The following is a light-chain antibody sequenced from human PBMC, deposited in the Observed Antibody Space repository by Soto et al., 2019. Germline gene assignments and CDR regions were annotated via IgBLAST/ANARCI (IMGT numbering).Light chain of an antibody. CDR3: TSYTSTSSPVL. J-gene: IGLJ2*01. CDR1: SSDVGGHNY. V-gene: IGLV2-14*03. Sequence: QSALTQPASVSGSPGQSITISCTGTSSDVGGHNYVSWYQHHPGKAPELIIYGVSNRPSGISIRFSGSKSGNTASLTISGLQAEDEADYYCTSYTSTSSPVLFGGGTQLTVL. CDR2: GVS.